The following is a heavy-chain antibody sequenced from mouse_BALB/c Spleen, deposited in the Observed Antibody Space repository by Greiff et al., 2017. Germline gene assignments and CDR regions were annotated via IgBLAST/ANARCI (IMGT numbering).Heavy chain of an antibody. CDR1: GFSLSRYS. CDR2: IWGGGST. CDR3: ARNHYGNYNAWFAY. D-gene: IGHD2-1*01. J-gene: IGHJ3*01. V-gene: IGHV2-6-4*01. Sequence: VQLQESGPGLVAPSQSLSITCTVSGFSLSRYSVHWVRQPPGKGLEWLGRIWGGGSTDYNSALKSRLSISKDNSKSQVFLKMNSLQTDDTAMYYCARNHYGNYNAWFAYWGQGTLVTVSA.